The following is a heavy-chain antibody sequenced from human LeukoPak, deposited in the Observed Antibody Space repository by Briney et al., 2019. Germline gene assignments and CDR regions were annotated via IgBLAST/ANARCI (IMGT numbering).Heavy chain of an antibody. CDR2: ISAYNGNT. D-gene: IGHD6-13*01. J-gene: IGHJ3*02. Sequence: GSVTVSCKASGYTFTSYGINWVRQAPGQGLEWMGWISAYNGNTNYAQKLQGRVTMTTDTSTSTAYMELRSLRSDDTAVYYCAREEGAPIAAANIWGLGTKVTVSS. CDR3: AREEGAPIAAANI. CDR1: GYTFTSYG. V-gene: IGHV1-18*01.